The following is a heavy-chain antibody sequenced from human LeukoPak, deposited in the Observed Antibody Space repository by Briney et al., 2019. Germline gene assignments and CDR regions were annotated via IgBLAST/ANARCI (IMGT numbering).Heavy chain of an antibody. V-gene: IGHV1-2*02. J-gene: IGHJ4*02. D-gene: IGHD6-19*01. CDR1: GYTFTGYY. CDR3: ARSDSCWYTRNYYFDY. CDR2: INPNSGGT. Sequence: GASVKVSCKASGYTFTGYYMHWVRQAPGQGLEWMGWINPNSGGTNYAQKFQGRVTMTRDTSISTAYMELSRLRSDDTAVYYCARSDSCWYTRNYYFDYWGQGTLVTVSS.